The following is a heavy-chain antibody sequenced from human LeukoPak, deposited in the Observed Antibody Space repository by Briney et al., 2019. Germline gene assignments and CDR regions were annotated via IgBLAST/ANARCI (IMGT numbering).Heavy chain of an antibody. CDR2: IYYSGST. Sequence: SETLSLTCTVSGGSISSSSYYWGWIRQPPGKGLEWIGSIYYSGSTYYNPSLKSRVTISVDTSKNQFSLTLSSVTAADTAVYYCAGTIFGVVRYWGQGTLVTVSS. J-gene: IGHJ4*02. V-gene: IGHV4-39*01. D-gene: IGHD3-3*01. CDR1: GGSISSSSYY. CDR3: AGTIFGVVRY.